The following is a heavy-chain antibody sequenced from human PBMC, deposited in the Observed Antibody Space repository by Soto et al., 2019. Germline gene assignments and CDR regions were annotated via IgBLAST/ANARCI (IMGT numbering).Heavy chain of an antibody. J-gene: IGHJ5*02. CDR2: IYHSGST. CDR1: GGSISSGGYS. CDR3: ARVRRKAAGNNWFDP. V-gene: IGHV4-30-2*01. D-gene: IGHD6-13*01. Sequence: QLQLQESGSGLVKPSQTLSLTCAVSGGSISSGGYSWSWIRQPPGKGLEWIGYIYHSGSTYYNPSFTSRVTISVDRSKNQFSLKLSSVTAADTAVYYCARVRRKAAGNNWFDPWGQGTLVTVSS.